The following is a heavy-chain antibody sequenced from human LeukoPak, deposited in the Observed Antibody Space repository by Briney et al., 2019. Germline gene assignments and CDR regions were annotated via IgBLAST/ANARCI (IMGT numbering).Heavy chain of an antibody. CDR2: IHYSGST. Sequence: SETLSLTCTVSGGSVSGYYWSWIRQPPGKGLEWIGYIHYSGSTNYNPSLKSRVAISVDTSKNQFSLKLSSVTAADTAIYYCARGGSKQWLVDDSWGQGTLVTVSS. D-gene: IGHD6-19*01. CDR3: ARGGSKQWLVDDS. J-gene: IGHJ4*02. CDR1: GGSVSGYY. V-gene: IGHV4-59*02.